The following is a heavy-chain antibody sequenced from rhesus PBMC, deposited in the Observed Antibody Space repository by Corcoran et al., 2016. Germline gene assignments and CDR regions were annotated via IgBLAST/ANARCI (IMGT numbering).Heavy chain of an antibody. D-gene: IGHD6S26*01. CDR2: VSVNSGNT. CDR1: GGSISGYHH. Sequence: QVQPQESGPGLVKPSETLSLTCTVSGGSISGYHHWIWIRQTPGKGLEWIGSVSVNSGNTYYNPSLTSRVTVSKDPSKNQFSLNLNSVIAADTAVYYCAREGSGWSGSFDYWGQGVLVTVSS. V-gene: IGHV4-143*01. CDR3: AREGSGWSGSFDY. J-gene: IGHJ4*01.